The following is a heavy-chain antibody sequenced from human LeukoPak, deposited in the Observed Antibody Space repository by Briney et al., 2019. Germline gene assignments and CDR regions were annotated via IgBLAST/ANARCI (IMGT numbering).Heavy chain of an antibody. Sequence: PGGSLRLSCAASGFTFSSYGMHWVRQAPGKGLEWVAFIRYDGSNKYYADSVKGRFTISRDNSKNTVYLQMNSLRAEDTAVYYCAKGFGFYDSNAFDIWGQGTMVTVSS. D-gene: IGHD3-22*01. CDR2: IRYDGSNK. CDR3: AKGFGFYDSNAFDI. V-gene: IGHV3-30*02. J-gene: IGHJ3*02. CDR1: GFTFSSYG.